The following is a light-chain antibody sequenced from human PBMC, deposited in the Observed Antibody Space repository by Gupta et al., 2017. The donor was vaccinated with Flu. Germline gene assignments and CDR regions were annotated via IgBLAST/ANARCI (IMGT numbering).Light chain of an antibody. Sequence: QGDSLRGYFASWYQQKPGQAPILVIYGKNIRPAGIPDRFSGSTSGSTSSLTITGAQAEDEADYSCNSRDTNNAHYIFGPGTKVTVL. CDR3: NSRDTNNAHYI. CDR1: SLRGYF. J-gene: IGLJ1*01. CDR2: GKN. V-gene: IGLV3-19*01.